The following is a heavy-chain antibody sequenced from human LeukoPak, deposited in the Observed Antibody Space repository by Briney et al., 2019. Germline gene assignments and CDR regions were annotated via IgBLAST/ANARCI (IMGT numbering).Heavy chain of an antibody. V-gene: IGHV4-59*01. D-gene: IGHD4-23*01. J-gene: IGHJ3*02. CDR1: GGSLSSYY. Sequence: SETLSLTCTVSGGSLSSYYWSWIRQPPGKGLEWIGYISYSGSTNYNPSLKSRVTISIDTSKNHFSLKLSSVTAADTAVYFCARNYGGYAFHIWAKGQWSPSLQ. CDR3: ARNYGGYAFHI. CDR2: ISYSGST.